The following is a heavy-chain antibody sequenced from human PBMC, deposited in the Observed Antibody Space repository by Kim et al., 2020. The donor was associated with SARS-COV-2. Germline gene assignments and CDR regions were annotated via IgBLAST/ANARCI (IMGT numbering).Heavy chain of an antibody. J-gene: IGHJ4*02. CDR1: GFTFSSYS. CDR3: ARSPTLLGLGYCSSTSCYGPPETDY. CDR2: ISSSSSTI. D-gene: IGHD2-2*01. V-gene: IGHV3-48*02. Sequence: GGSLRLSCAASGFTFSSYSMNWVRQAPGKGLEWVSYISSSSSTIYYADSVKGRFTISRDNAKNSLYLQMNSLRDEDTAVYYCARSPTLLGLGYCSSTSCYGPPETDYWGQGTLVTVSS.